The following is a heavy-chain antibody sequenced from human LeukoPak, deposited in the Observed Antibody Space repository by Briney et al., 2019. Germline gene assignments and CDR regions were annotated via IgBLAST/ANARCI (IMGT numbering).Heavy chain of an antibody. CDR1: GFTFSSYW. V-gene: IGHV3-74*01. J-gene: IGHJ4*02. CDR2: INSDGSST. CDR3: ARGLATAAAY. D-gene: IGHD6-13*01. Sequence: GGSLRLSCAASGFTFSSYWMHWVRQAPGKGLVWVSRINSDGSSTSYADSVKGRFTISRDNAKSSVYLQMNSLRAEDTALYYCARGLATAAAYWGQGTLVTVSS.